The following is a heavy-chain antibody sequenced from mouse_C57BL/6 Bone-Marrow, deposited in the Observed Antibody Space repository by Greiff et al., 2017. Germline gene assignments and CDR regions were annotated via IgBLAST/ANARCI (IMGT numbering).Heavy chain of an antibody. CDR1: GFNIKNTY. CDR3: AVDYYGPWFAY. D-gene: IGHD1-2*01. CDR2: IAPANGKT. J-gene: IGHJ3*01. V-gene: IGHV14-3*01. Sequence: EVQGVESVAELVRPGASVKLSCTASGFNIKNTYMHWVKQRPEQGLARIGRIAPANGKTKYAPKFQGTATISADTSSNTAYLQLSSLTSDDTAIYYCAVDYYGPWFAYWGQGTLVTVSA.